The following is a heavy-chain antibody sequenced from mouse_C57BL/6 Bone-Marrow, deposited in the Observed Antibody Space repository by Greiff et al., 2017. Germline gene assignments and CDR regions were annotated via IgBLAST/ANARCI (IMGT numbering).Heavy chain of an antibody. D-gene: IGHD4-1*01. Sequence: VQLQQPGAELVKPGASVKMSCKASGYPFTSYWITWVKQRPGQGLEWIGDIYPTSGRTNYNEKFKSKARLTVDTSSNTAYMHLSSLTSEDSAVFYCARSGPLGRSFDYWGQGTTLTVSS. V-gene: IGHV1-55*01. CDR3: ARSGPLGRSFDY. CDR1: GYPFTSYW. CDR2: IYPTSGRT. J-gene: IGHJ2*01.